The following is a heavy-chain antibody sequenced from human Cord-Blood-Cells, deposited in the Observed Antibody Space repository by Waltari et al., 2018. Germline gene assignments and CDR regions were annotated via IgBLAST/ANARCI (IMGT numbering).Heavy chain of an antibody. CDR1: GYTFTSYG. J-gene: IGHJ4*02. D-gene: IGHD7-27*01. V-gene: IGHV1-18*01. CDR2: TSPYNGNT. Sequence: QVQLVQSGAEVKKPGASVKVSCKVSGYTFTSYGITWVRQAPGQGLDWMGWTSPYNGNTNSAQKLQGRVTVNTDTATSTAYMELRSLRSDDTAVYYCARDSLAHSQLGRFDYWGQGTLVTVSS. CDR3: ARDSLAHSQLGRFDY.